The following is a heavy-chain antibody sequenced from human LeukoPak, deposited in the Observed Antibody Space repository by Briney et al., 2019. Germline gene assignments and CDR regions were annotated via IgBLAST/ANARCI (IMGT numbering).Heavy chain of an antibody. Sequence: GGSLRLSCAASGFTFGNYPMSWVRQAPGKGLEWVSVVSANGISTLYADSVKGRFTISRDNPMNTLYLQMSSLRAEDTAVYYCAKDLLSQQVARCFDYWGQGTLVTVSS. CDR1: GFTFGNYP. J-gene: IGHJ4*02. CDR3: AKDLLSQQVARCFDY. CDR2: VSANGIST. D-gene: IGHD6-13*01. V-gene: IGHV3-23*01.